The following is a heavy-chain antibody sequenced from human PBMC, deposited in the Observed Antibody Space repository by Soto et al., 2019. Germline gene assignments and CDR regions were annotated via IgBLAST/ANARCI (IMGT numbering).Heavy chain of an antibody. D-gene: IGHD3-10*01. V-gene: IGHV3-23*01. CDR1: GFTFSTNA. J-gene: IGHJ4*02. CDR3: VKGGQCGY. CDR2: GSGSTGNT. Sequence: EVQVLESGGALVQPGGSLRLSCAASGFTFSTNAMTWVRQAPGKGLEWVSAGSGSTGNTYYADSVKGRFTISRDISKSTLYRQMDNLRVEDTAIYYFVKGGQCGYWGQGTLVTVSS.